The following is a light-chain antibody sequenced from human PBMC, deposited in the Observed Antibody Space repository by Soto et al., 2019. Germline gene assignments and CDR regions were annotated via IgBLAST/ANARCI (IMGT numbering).Light chain of an antibody. V-gene: IGKV3-20*01. CDR2: GAF. CDR1: QSVSSNY. J-gene: IGKJ1*01. CDR3: QQYGGSPRT. Sequence: EIVLAQSPCTLSFSPLERSTLSGRASQSVSSNYITWYQQKPGQAPRLLIYGAFSRATGIPDRFSGSGSGTDFTLTISRLEPEDFALYYCQQYGGSPRTFGQGTKVDIK.